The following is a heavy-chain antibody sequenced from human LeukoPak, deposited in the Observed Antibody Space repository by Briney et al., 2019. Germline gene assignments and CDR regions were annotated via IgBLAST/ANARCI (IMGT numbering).Heavy chain of an antibody. CDR1: GGSISSSNW. J-gene: IGHJ4*02. Sequence: SGTLSLTCVVSGGSISSSNWWSWVRQPPGKGLEWIGEIYHSGSTNYNPSLKSRVTISVDTSKNQFSLKLSSVTAADTAVYYCARLRITMIVVVITEYYFDYWGQGTLVTVSS. CDR3: ARLRITMIVVVITEYYFDY. CDR2: IYHSGST. D-gene: IGHD3-22*01. V-gene: IGHV4-4*02.